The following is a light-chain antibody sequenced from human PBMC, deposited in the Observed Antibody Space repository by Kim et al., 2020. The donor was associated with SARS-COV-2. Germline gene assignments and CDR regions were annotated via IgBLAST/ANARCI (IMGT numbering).Light chain of an antibody. Sequence: SLSPGNAGSHTCTGEKIGDKYACWYQQKPGQSPVLVIYQDSKRPSGIPERFSGSNSGNTATLTISGTQAMDEADYYCQAWDSSTEVFGTGTKVTVL. CDR1: KIGDKY. CDR3: QAWDSSTEV. V-gene: IGLV3-1*01. J-gene: IGLJ1*01. CDR2: QDS.